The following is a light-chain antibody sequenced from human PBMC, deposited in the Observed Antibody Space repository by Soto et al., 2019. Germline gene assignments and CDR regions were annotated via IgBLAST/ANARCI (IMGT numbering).Light chain of an antibody. CDR1: QSVSSN. Sequence: EIVMTQSPATLSVSPGERATLSCRASQSVSSNLAWYQQKPGQAHRLLIYGAYTRATGIPARFSGSGSGTDFTLTISSLEPEDSAVYYCEQRHMWPITFGQGTRLDIK. CDR2: GAY. V-gene: IGKV3-15*01. J-gene: IGKJ5*01. CDR3: EQRHMWPIT.